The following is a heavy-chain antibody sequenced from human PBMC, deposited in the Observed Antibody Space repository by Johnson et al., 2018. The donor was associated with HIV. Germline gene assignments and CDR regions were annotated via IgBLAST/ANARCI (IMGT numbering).Heavy chain of an antibody. V-gene: IGHV3-66*01. CDR3: ARGSAFDI. J-gene: IGHJ3*02. D-gene: IGHD6-6*01. CDR1: GFTFSSYW. Sequence: VQVVESGGGLVQPGGSLRLSCAASGFTFSSYWMSWVRQAPGKGLEWVSVIYSGGTTYSADSVKGRFTISRDNTKNSLYLQMNSLRAEDTAVYYCARGSAFDIWGQGTMVTVSS. CDR2: IYSGGTT.